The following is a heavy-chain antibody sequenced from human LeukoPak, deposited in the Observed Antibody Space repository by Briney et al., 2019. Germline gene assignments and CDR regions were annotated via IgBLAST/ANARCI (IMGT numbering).Heavy chain of an antibody. Sequence: GGSLRLSCAASGFTFSSYWMHWVRQAPGKGLVWVSRINSDGSSTSYADSVKGRFTISRDNSKNTLYLQMNSLRAEDTAVYYCAKTQGLITTVVTPGAFDIWGQGTMVTVSS. CDR1: GFTFSSYW. J-gene: IGHJ3*02. CDR2: INSDGSST. V-gene: IGHV3-74*01. D-gene: IGHD4-23*01. CDR3: AKTQGLITTVVTPGAFDI.